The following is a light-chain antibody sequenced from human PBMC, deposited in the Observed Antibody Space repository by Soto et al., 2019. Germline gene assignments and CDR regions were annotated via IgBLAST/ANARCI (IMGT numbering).Light chain of an antibody. CDR3: QQRSYPIT. CDR1: QSVRSSY. V-gene: IGKV3D-20*02. CDR2: DAS. Sequence: EMVLTQSPGTLSLSPGEGATLSYSASQSVRSSYLAWYQQQPGQAPRLLIYDASHRATGIPVRFSGSASESDFTLTISSLEPEDSAVYYCQQRSYPITFGQGTRLEIK. J-gene: IGKJ5*01.